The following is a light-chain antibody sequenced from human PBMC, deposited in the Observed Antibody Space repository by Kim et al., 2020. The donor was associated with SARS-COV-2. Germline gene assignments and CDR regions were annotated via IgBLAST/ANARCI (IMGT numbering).Light chain of an antibody. J-gene: IGLJ1*01. CDR3: SSYTSSSIYV. CDR1: SSDVGGYNY. V-gene: IGLV2-14*03. CDR2: DVS. Sequence: LTQPASVSGSPGQSITISCTGTSSDVGGYNYVSWYQQHPGKAPKLMIYDVSNRPSGVSNRFSGSKSGNTASLTISGLQAEDEADYYCSSYTSSSIYV.